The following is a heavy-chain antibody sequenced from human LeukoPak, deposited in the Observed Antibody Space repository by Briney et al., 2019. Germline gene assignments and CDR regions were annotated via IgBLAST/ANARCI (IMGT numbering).Heavy chain of an antibody. Sequence: GGSLRLPCAASGFTFSNAWMSWVRQAPGKGLEWVGRIKSKTDGETRDYAAPVKGRFTISRDDSKNTLYLQVNSLKSEDTAVYYCTTGLEWFGELGYWGQGTLVTVSS. J-gene: IGHJ4*02. CDR3: TTGLEWFGELGY. D-gene: IGHD3-10*01. V-gene: IGHV3-15*01. CDR2: IKSKTDGETR. CDR1: GFTFSNAW.